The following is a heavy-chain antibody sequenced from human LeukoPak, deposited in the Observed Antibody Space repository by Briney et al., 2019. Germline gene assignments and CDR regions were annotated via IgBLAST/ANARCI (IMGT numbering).Heavy chain of an antibody. J-gene: IGHJ4*02. Sequence: SVKVSCKASGGTFSSYAISWVRQAPGQGLEWMGGIIPIFGTANYAQKFQGRVTMTEDTSTDTAYMELSSLRSEDTAVYYCATDPVRATGLGGSDYWGQGTLVTVSS. D-gene: IGHD1-26*01. CDR1: GGTFSSYA. CDR3: ATDPVRATGLGGSDY. V-gene: IGHV1-69*06. CDR2: IIPIFGTA.